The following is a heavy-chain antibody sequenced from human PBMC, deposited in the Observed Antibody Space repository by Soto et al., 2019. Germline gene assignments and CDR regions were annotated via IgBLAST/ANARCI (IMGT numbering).Heavy chain of an antibody. V-gene: IGHV4-39*01. Sequence: PSETLSLTCIVSGGSISSSYYWDWIRQPPGKGLEWIVSMYYSGSPIYNVSLKSRVTIFVDTSKNQFSLKLTSVTAADTAVYYCVRQRCGGTCPIDYWGLGTLVTVSS. CDR1: GGSISSSYY. J-gene: IGHJ4*02. D-gene: IGHD2-15*01. CDR3: VRQRCGGTCPIDY. CDR2: MYYSGSP.